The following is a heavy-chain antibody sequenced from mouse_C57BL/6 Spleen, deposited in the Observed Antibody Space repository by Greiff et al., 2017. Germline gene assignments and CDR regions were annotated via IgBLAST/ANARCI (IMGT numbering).Heavy chain of an antibody. CDR2: IDPSDSYT. J-gene: IGHJ2*01. Sequence: QVQLQQPGAELVRPGTSVKLSCKASGYTFTSYWMHWVKQRPGQGLEWIGVIDPSDSYTNYNQKFKGKATLTVDTSSSTAYMQLSSLTSDDSAIYYCARQRGGSRVEFDYWGQGTTLTVSS. V-gene: IGHV1-59*01. CDR1: GYTFTSYW. CDR3: ARQRGGSRVEFDY. D-gene: IGHD1-1*01.